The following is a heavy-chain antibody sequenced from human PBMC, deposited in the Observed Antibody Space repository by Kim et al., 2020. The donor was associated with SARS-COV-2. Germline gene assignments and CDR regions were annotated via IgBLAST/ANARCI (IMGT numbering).Heavy chain of an antibody. CDR2: FYPGDSDV. CDR3: AKVRVRGTETYENWFDG. Sequence: GESLKISCKTSGYDFTNYWIGWVRQMPGKGLEWMGIFYPGDSDVIYSPSFKGQVTFSADTFTSTAFLQWNALRASDTAMYYCAKVRVRGTETYENWFDGWGQGILVTVTS. J-gene: IGHJ5*02. CDR1: GYDFTNYW. V-gene: IGHV5-51*01. D-gene: IGHD3-3*01.